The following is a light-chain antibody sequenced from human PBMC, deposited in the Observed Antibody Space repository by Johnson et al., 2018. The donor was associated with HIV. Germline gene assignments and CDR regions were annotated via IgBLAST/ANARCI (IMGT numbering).Light chain of an antibody. Sequence: QSVLTQPPSVSAAPGQKVTISCSGSSSNIGNNYVSWYQHLPGTAPKLLIYDNNKRPSGIPDRFSGSKSGTSATLGITGLQTGDEADYYCGTWDSSLSAGIYVFGTRTKVTVL. V-gene: IGLV1-51*01. CDR2: DNN. J-gene: IGLJ1*01. CDR3: GTWDSSLSAGIYV. CDR1: SSNIGNNY.